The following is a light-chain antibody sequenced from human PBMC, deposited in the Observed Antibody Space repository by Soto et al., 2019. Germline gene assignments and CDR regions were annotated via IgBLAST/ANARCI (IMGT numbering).Light chain of an antibody. CDR1: RSIFSY. V-gene: IGKV1-6*01. J-gene: IGKJ1*01. CDR3: LQDYNYPRT. CDR2: AAS. Sequence: IQMTQSPSSLSAFIGDRVTITCRASRSIFSYLNWYQQKPGKAPKLLIYAASSLQSGVPSRFIGSGSGTDFTLTISSLQPEDFATYYCLQDYNYPRTFGQGTKVEIK.